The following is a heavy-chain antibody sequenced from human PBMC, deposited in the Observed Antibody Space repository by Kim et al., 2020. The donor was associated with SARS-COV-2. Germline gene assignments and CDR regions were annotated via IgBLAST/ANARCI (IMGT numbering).Heavy chain of an antibody. V-gene: IGHV3-48*02. CDR3: ARGPPYYDILTGYQYYFDY. J-gene: IGHJ4*02. CDR2: ISSSSSTI. Sequence: GGSLRLSCAASGFTFSSYSMNWVRQAPGKGLEWVSYISSSSSTIYYADSVKGRFTISRDNAKNSLYLQMNSLRDEDTAVYYCARGPPYYDILTGYQYYFDYWGQGTLVTVSS. D-gene: IGHD3-9*01. CDR1: GFTFSSYS.